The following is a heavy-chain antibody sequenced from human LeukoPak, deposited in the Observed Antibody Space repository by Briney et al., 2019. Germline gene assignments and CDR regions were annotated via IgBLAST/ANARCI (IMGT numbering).Heavy chain of an antibody. V-gene: IGHV3-21*01. CDR2: ISSSSSYI. CDR3: ARASKSSSWYDY. Sequence: GGSLRLSCAASGFTFSSYSMNWVRQAPGKGLEWVSSISSSSSYIYYADSVKGRFTISRDNAKNSLYLQMNSLRAEDTAVYYCARASKSSSWYDYWGQGTLVTVSS. D-gene: IGHD6-13*01. J-gene: IGHJ4*02. CDR1: GFTFSSYS.